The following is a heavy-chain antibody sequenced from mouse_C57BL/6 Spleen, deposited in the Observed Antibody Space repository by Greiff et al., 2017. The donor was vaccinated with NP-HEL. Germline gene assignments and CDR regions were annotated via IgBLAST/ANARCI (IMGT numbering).Heavy chain of an antibody. CDR1: GYTFTSYW. CDR3: AKIDYGYDDGGAMDY. V-gene: IGHV1-64*01. J-gene: IGHJ4*01. CDR2: IHPNSGST. Sequence: QVQLQQPGAELVKPGASVKLSCKASGYTFTSYWMHWVKQRPGQGLEWIGMIHPNSGSTNYNEKFKSKATLTVDKSSSTAYMQLSSLTSEDSAVYYCAKIDYGYDDGGAMDYWGQGTSVTVSS. D-gene: IGHD2-2*01.